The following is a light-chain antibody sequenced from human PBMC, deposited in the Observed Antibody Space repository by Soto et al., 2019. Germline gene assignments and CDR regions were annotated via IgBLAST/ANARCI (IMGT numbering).Light chain of an antibody. CDR2: AAS. CDR1: QGISNY. J-gene: IGKJ5*01. V-gene: IGKV1-27*01. CDR3: QKYNSAPSIT. Sequence: DIPMTQSPSSLSASVGDRVTITCRASQGISNYLAWYQQKPGKVPKLLIYAASTLQSGVPSRFSGSGSGTDFTLTISSLQPEDVATYYCQKYNSAPSITFGQGTRLEMK.